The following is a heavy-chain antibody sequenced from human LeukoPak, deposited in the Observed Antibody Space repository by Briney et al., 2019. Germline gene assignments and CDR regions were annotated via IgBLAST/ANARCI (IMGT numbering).Heavy chain of an antibody. CDR3: AKDRPHGSSDWYPFDL. Sequence: SETLSLTCTVFGGSISSYYWSWIRQPPGKGLERIGYIYYSGSTNYNPSLKSRVTISVDTSNNQFSLKLSSVTAADTAVYYCAKDRPHGSSDWYPFDLWGRGTLVTVSS. CDR1: GGSISSYY. D-gene: IGHD2-21*02. CDR2: IYYSGST. J-gene: IGHJ2*01. V-gene: IGHV4-59*01.